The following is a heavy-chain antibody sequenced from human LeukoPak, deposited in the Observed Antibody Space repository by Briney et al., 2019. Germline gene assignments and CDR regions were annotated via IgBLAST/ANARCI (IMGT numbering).Heavy chain of an antibody. V-gene: IGHV3-9*01. CDR3: AKGTTAMGFDY. Sequence: PGGSLRLSCAASGFTFDDYAMHWVRQAPGKGLEWVSGISWNSGSIGYADSVKGRFTISRDNAKNSLYLRMNSLRAEDTALYYCAKGTTAMGFDYWGQGTLVTVSS. CDR2: ISWNSGSI. CDR1: GFTFDDYA. J-gene: IGHJ4*02. D-gene: IGHD5-18*01.